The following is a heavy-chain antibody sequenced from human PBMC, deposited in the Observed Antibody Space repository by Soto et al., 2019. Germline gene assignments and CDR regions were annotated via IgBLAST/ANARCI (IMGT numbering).Heavy chain of an antibody. CDR3: ARDPASTSLYYYYGMDV. CDR1: GGTFSSYA. D-gene: IGHD2-2*01. V-gene: IGHV1-69*13. CDR2: IIPIFGTA. Sequence: SVKVSCKASGGTFSSYAISWVRQAPGQGLEWMGGIIPIFGTANYAQKFQGRVTITADESTSTAYMELSSLRSEDTAVYYCARDPASTSLYYYYGMDVWGQGTTVTVSS. J-gene: IGHJ6*02.